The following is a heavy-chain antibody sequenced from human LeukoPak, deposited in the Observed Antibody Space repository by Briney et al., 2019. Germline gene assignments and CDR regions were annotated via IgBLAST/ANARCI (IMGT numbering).Heavy chain of an antibody. D-gene: IGHD6-13*01. J-gene: IGHJ4*02. CDR2: ISYDGSNK. CDR1: GFTFSSYG. V-gene: IGHV3-30*18. CDR3: VKGRISEDGLDF. Sequence: GGSLRLSCAASGFTFSSYGMHWVRQAPGKGLEWVAVISYDGSNKYYADSVKGRFTISRDNSKNMLYLQMNSLRAEDTAVYYCVKGRISEDGLDFWGQGTLVTVSS.